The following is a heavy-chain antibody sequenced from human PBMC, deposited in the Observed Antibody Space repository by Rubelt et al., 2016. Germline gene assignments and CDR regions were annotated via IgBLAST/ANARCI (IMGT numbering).Heavy chain of an antibody. V-gene: IGHV1-18*01. D-gene: IGHD2-15*01. CDR3: AGERIRIGISKGWYIDL. Sequence: VQLVQSGAEVKKPGASVNVSCKASGYTFTSYGISWLRQAPGQGLDWIGLISAYNGNTNHAHTLQRRVTRTTATARSKASGRLRGLRNGERAMYYCAGERIRIGISKGWYIDLWGRGTRVTVSS. J-gene: IGHJ2*01. CDR1: GYTFTSYG. CDR2: ISAYNGNT.